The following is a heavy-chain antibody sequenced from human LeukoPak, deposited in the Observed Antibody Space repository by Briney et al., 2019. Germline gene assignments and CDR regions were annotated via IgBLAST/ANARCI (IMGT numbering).Heavy chain of an antibody. CDR2: IYYSGST. CDR1: GGSISSYY. Sequence: SETLSLTCTVSGGSISSYYWSWIRQPPGKGLEWIGYIYYSGSTNYNPSLKSRVTISVDTSKNQFSLKLSSVTAADTAVYYSARVTRLGAFDIWGQGTMVTVSS. J-gene: IGHJ3*02. V-gene: IGHV4-59*01. CDR3: ARVTRLGAFDI. D-gene: IGHD7-27*01.